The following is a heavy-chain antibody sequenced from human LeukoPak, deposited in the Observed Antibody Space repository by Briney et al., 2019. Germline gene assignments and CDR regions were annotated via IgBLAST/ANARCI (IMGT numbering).Heavy chain of an antibody. J-gene: IGHJ4*02. CDR3: ARNQGHSDYGLDY. CDR2: MNPNSTNT. V-gene: IGHV1-8*01. D-gene: IGHD4-17*01. CDR1: GYTFTSYD. Sequence: ASVKLSCKASGYTFTSYDINWVRQATGQGLEWMGSMNPNSTNTANEKRFQGRVTITTNTSINTAYMELSSLTSEDTAVYYCARNQGHSDYGLDYWGQGTLVTVSS.